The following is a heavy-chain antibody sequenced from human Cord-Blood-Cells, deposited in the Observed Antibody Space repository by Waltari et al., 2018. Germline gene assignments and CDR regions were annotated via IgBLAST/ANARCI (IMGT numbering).Heavy chain of an antibody. D-gene: IGHD6-13*01. CDR1: GYSFTSYW. CDR3: ARQGSAAGTNDAFEI. CDR2: ICPGDSVT. V-gene: IGHV5-51*01. J-gene: IGHJ3*02. Sequence: EVQLVQSGAEVKKPGESLKISCKGSGYSFTSYWIGWVRQMPGKGLGWMGFICPGDSVTRYSASFQGQDTISADKASDTAYLQWSSLKAADTAMYYCARQGSAAGTNDAFEIWGQGTMVTVSS.